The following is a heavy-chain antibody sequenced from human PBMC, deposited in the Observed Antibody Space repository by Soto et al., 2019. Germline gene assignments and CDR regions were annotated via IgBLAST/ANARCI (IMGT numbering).Heavy chain of an antibody. CDR3: ARINFDYYDSSGYSRWFDP. Sequence: QLQLQESGSGLVKPSQTLSLTCAVSGGSISSGGYSWSWIRQPPGKGLEWIGYIYHSGSTYYNPSLKSRVTISADRSKNQFSLKLSSVTAADTAVYYCARINFDYYDSSGYSRWFDPWGQGTLVTVSS. V-gene: IGHV4-30-2*01. D-gene: IGHD3-22*01. CDR2: IYHSGST. CDR1: GGSISSGGYS. J-gene: IGHJ5*02.